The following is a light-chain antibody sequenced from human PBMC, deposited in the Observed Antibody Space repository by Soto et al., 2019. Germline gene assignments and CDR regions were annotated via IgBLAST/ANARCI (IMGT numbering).Light chain of an antibody. J-gene: IGKJ4*01. V-gene: IGKV3-11*01. CDR1: QSVDKY. Sequence: EIVLTQSPATLSFSPGERATLSCRASQSVDKYLVWYQQKPGQAPRLLIYDASSRATGIPARFSGSGSGTDFSLTITSLEPEDFAVYYCQQRTNCPLTFGGGTKLESK. CDR3: QQRTNCPLT. CDR2: DAS.